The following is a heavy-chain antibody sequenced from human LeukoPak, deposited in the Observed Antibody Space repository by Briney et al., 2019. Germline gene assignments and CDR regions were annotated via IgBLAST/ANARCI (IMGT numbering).Heavy chain of an antibody. J-gene: IGHJ6*03. CDR1: GYTFTSYD. Sequence: ASVKVSCKASGYTFTSYDINWVRQATGQGLEWMGWMNPNSGNTGYAQKFQGRVTMTRNTSIDTAFMELSSLRPDDTAVYYCARGPVKLFPPNNYYYYYMDVWGKGTTVTVSS. CDR2: MNPNSGNT. CDR3: ARGPVKLFPPNNYYYYYMDV. V-gene: IGHV1-8*01. D-gene: IGHD3-10*01.